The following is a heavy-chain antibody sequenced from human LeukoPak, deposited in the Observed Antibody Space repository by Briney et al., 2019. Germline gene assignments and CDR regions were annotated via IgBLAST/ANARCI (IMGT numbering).Heavy chain of an antibody. CDR3: AKDTRDDHHSDY. D-gene: IGHD1-14*01. Sequence: QPGGSLRLSCAVSGFTFSAYGMHWVRHAPGKGLEWVAIISYDGINKYYPDSVKGRFTISRDNSKNTLYLQMNSLRAEDTAVYYCAKDTRDDHHSDYWGQGTLVTVSS. CDR2: ISYDGINK. J-gene: IGHJ4*02. CDR1: GFTFSAYG. V-gene: IGHV3-30*18.